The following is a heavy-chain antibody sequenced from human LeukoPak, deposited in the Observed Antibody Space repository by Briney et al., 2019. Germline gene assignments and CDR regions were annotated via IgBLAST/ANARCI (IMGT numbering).Heavy chain of an antibody. D-gene: IGHD2/OR15-2a*01. Sequence: GGSLRLSCAASGFTFSDHYMDWVRQAPGKGLEWVGRNRSKANSYTTEYAASVKGRFTISRDNSKNSLYLQMNGLKTENTAVYYCSRGLSNWGQGTMVTVSS. J-gene: IGHJ4*02. CDR2: NRSKANSYTT. CDR3: SRGLSN. V-gene: IGHV3-72*01. CDR1: GFTFSDHY.